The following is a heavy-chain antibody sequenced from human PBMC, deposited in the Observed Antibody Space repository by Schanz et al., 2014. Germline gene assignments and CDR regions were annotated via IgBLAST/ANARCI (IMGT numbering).Heavy chain of an antibody. D-gene: IGHD3-3*01. J-gene: IGHJ6*02. CDR3: ARYGFRKFGVVYGLAV. V-gene: IGHV3-11*01. Sequence: QVQLLESGGGLFKPGGSLRLSCAGSGFTFADYYMTWIRQAPGKGLEWISYVSSYDTTVSYADSVKGRFTISRDNAKXXXYLQMNSLRVEDTXXXYCARYGFRKFGVVYGLAVWGQGTTVTVS. CDR1: GFTFADYY. CDR2: VSSYDTTV.